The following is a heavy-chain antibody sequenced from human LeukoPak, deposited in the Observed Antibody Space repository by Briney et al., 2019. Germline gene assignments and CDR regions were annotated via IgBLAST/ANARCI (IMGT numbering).Heavy chain of an antibody. CDR1: GFNFNNYV. V-gene: IGHV3-30*03. Sequence: GGSLRLSCAASGFNFNNYVMHWVRQAPGKGLEWVTEISFDGRKKTYVDSVKGRFTISRDSPKNTVYLQMDSLRAEDTAVYYCARGAEKILSFGEYPSDAFDIWGQGTMVSVTS. CDR3: ARGAEKILSFGEYPSDAFDI. J-gene: IGHJ3*02. D-gene: IGHD3-10*01. CDR2: ISFDGRKK.